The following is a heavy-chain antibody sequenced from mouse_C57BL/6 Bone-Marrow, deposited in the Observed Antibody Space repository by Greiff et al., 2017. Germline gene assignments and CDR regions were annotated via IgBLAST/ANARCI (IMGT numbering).Heavy chain of an antibody. V-gene: IGHV3-6*01. J-gene: IGHJ3*01. D-gene: IGHD2-1*01. Sequence: EVKLQESGPGLVKPSQSLSLTCSVTGYSITSGYYWNWIRQFPGNKLEWMGYISYDGSNNYNPSLKNRISFTRDTSKNQFFLKLNSVNTEDTATYDCARGRLWYPWLAYWGQGALVTGSA. CDR3: ARGRLWYPWLAY. CDR2: ISYDGSN. CDR1: GYSITSGYY.